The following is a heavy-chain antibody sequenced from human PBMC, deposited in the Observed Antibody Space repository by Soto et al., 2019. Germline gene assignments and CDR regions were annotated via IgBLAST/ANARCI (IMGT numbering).Heavy chain of an antibody. CDR3: AGGDKNIDYYFDY. V-gene: IGHV4-30-2*01. D-gene: IGHD2-15*01. CDR1: GASISSGDYA. Sequence: PSETLSLTCVVPGASISSGDYAWNWVRQPPGKGLEWLGYIYNSGGSYYNPSLQSRVPIALDRSKNHFSLRLDSVTAADTALYFCAGGDKNIDYYFDYGGKGTLVT. J-gene: IGHJ4*02. CDR2: IYNSGGS.